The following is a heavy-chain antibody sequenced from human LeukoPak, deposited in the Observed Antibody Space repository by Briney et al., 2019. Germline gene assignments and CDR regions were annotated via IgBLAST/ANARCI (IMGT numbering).Heavy chain of an antibody. V-gene: IGHV3-72*01. J-gene: IGHJ6*03. CDR2: SRNKANSYST. Sequence: GGSLRLSCAASGFTSSDHYMDWVRQAPGKGLEWIGRSRNKANSYSTEYAASVKGRFTISRDESENSLYLQMNGLKTEDTAVYYCGVGASIANYYFYMDVWGKGTTGTVSS. CDR1: GFTSSDHY. D-gene: IGHD1-26*01. CDR3: GVGASIANYYFYMDV.